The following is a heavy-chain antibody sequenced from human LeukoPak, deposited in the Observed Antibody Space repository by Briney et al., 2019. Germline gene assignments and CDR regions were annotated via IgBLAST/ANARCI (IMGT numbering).Heavy chain of an antibody. Sequence: PSETLSLTCAVYGGSFSGYYWSWIRQPPGKGLEWIGYIYYSGSTNYNPSLKSRVTISVDTSKNQFSLKLSSVTAADTAVYYCARTTPTYYDILTGYYGKFDPWGQGTLVTVSS. CDR3: ARTTPTYYDILTGYYGKFDP. J-gene: IGHJ5*02. CDR1: GGSFSGYY. CDR2: IYYSGST. D-gene: IGHD3-9*01. V-gene: IGHV4-59*01.